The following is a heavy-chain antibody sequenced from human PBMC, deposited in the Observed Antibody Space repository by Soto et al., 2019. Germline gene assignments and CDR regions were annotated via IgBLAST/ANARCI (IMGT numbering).Heavy chain of an antibody. J-gene: IGHJ6*02. CDR1: GFAFSIYA. V-gene: IGHV3-23*01. CDR2: ISASGGDT. CDR3: AKEGPYDHYDYRVYYYGVDV. D-gene: IGHD3-16*01. Sequence: EVQLLESGGGLVQPGGSLRLSCTGSGFAFSIYAMTWVRQAPGGGLEWVSGISASGGDTYYADSVKGRFTVSRHNSHNRLNLPTNSLTAEATAIHYCAKEGPYDHYDYRVYYYGVDVWGRGTTVTVSS.